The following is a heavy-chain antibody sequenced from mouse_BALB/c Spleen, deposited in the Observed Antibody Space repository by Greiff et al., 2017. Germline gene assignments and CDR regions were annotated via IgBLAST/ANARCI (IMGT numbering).Heavy chain of an antibody. V-gene: IGHV2-6-2*01. J-gene: IGHJ3*01. CDR3: ARHGYYGSFWFAY. Sequence: VQLLQSGPDLVAPSQSLSITCTVSGFSLTSYGVHWVRQPPGKGLEWLVVIWSDGSTTYNSALKSRLSISKDNSKSQVFLKMNSLQTDDTAMYYCARHGYYGSFWFAYWGQGTLVTVSA. D-gene: IGHD1-1*01. CDR2: IWSDGST. CDR1: GFSLTSYG.